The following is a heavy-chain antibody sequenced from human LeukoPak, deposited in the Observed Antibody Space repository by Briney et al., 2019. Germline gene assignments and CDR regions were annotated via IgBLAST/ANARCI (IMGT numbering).Heavy chain of an antibody. CDR3: ARGRDYDSSGYSEYYFDY. V-gene: IGHV3-30-3*01. D-gene: IGHD3-22*01. J-gene: IGHJ4*02. CDR1: GFTFSNYV. CDR2: ISYDGFNK. Sequence: GGSLRLSCVASGFTFSNYVMHWVRQAPGKGLEWVADISYDGFNKYYADSVRGRFTISRDNSKNTLYLQMNSLRAEDTAVYYCARGRDYDSSGYSEYYFDYWGQGTLVTVSS.